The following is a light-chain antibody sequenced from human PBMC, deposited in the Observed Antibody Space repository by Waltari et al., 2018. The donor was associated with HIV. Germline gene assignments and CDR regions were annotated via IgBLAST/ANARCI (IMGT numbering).Light chain of an antibody. CDR1: RNVSSSN. V-gene: IGKV3-20*01. J-gene: IGKJ1*01. CDR3: QQYGSSPAWT. Sequence: VLTQSPGTLSLSPGERATLSCRASRNVSSSNLAWYQQKPGQAPKLVIHGVSSRAPGISDRFSGGGSGTNFTLVISRLEPEDFAVYYCQQYGSSPAWTFGQGTKVEI. CDR2: GVS.